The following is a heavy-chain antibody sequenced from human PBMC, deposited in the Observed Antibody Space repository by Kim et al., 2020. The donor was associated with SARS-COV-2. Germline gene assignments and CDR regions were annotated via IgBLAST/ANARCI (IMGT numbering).Heavy chain of an antibody. V-gene: IGHV4-39*02. Sequence: SETLSLTCAVSGVSVNSTSYYWGWIRQPPGKGLEWIGSTHYSGNTYYNPSLKSRVTISIDTSMNHFSLKLRSVTAADTSVYYCATDSSSWSRGGHWGQGTLVTVSS. CDR1: GVSVNSTSYY. J-gene: IGHJ4*02. D-gene: IGHD6-13*01. CDR3: ATDSSSWSRGGH. CDR2: THYSGNT.